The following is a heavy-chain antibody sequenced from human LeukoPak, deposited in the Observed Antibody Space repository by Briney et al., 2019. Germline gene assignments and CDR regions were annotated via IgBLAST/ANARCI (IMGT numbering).Heavy chain of an antibody. D-gene: IGHD2-2*01. Sequence: PSETLSLTCAVYGGSFSGYYWSWLRQPPGKGLEWIGEINHSGSTNYNPSLKSRVTISVDTSKNQFSLKLSSVTAADTAVYYCARPLGHCSSTSCHDAFDIWGQGTMVTVSS. CDR1: GGSFSGYY. CDR2: INHSGST. V-gene: IGHV4-34*01. CDR3: ARPLGHCSSTSCHDAFDI. J-gene: IGHJ3*02.